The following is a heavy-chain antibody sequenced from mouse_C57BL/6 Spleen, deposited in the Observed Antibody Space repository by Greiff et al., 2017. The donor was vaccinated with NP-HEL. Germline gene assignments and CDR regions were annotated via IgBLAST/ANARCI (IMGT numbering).Heavy chain of an antibody. CDR2: ISSGSSTI. CDR1: GFTFSDYG. Sequence: EVQVVESGGGLVKPGGSLKLSCAASGFTFSDYGMHWVRQAPEKGLEWVAYISSGSSTIYYADTVKGRFTISRDNAKNTLFLQMTSLRSEDTAMYYCATYGNYVGWGQGTLVTVSA. V-gene: IGHV5-17*01. D-gene: IGHD2-1*01. CDR3: ATYGNYVG. J-gene: IGHJ3*01.